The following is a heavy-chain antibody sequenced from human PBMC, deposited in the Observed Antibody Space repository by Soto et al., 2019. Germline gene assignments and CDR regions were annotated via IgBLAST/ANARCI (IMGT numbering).Heavy chain of an antibody. D-gene: IGHD3-3*01. Sequence: SETLSLTCTVSGGSISSYYWSWIRQPPGKGLEWIGYIYYSGSTNYNPSLKNRVTISVDTSKNQFSLKLSSVTAADTAVYYCARQAYDFWSGHSNYMDVWGKGTTVTVSS. J-gene: IGHJ6*03. CDR2: IYYSGST. CDR1: GGSISSYY. V-gene: IGHV4-59*08. CDR3: ARQAYDFWSGHSNYMDV.